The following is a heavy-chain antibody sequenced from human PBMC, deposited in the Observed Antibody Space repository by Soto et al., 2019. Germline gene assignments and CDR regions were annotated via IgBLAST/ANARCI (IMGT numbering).Heavy chain of an antibody. V-gene: IGHV3-23*01. J-gene: IGHJ6*02. CDR2: ISGSGATT. CDR1: GVRFSSYA. Sequence: GGSLRLSCAASGVRFSSYALSWVRQAPGKGLEWLSVISGSGATTFSADSAKGRFTFSKDSSMNSFYLQMDSLKVDDTAVYYCATLAMAGDTVYYFNGLDVWGQGTTVTVSS. CDR3: ATLAMAGDTVYYFNGLDV. D-gene: IGHD3-3*02.